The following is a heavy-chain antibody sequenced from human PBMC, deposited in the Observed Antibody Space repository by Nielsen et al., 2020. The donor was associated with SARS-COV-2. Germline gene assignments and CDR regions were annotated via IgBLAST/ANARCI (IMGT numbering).Heavy chain of an antibody. CDR2: IGAIDGST. J-gene: IGHJ4*02. CDR3: AKGQFTRVVDQYYFEY. CDR1: GFPFMRYA. D-gene: IGHD3-22*01. Sequence: GGSLRLSCAASGFPFMRYAMSWVRQAPGKGLEWVSSIGAIDGSTNYAESLRGRFTISRDNSKNTLYLQMNSLRAEDTAVYYCAKGQFTRVVDQYYFEYWGQGTLVTVSS. V-gene: IGHV3-23*01.